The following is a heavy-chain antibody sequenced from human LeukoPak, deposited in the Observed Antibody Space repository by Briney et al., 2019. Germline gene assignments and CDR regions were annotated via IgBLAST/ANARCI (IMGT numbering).Heavy chain of an antibody. V-gene: IGHV4-34*01. CDR3: ARVRKVGDGFRYFDY. CDR2: INHSGST. CDR1: GGSFSGYY. Sequence: PSETLSLTCAVYGGSFSGYYWSWIRQPPGKGLEWIGEINHSGSTNYNPSLKSRVTISVDTSKNQFSLKLSSVTAADTAVYYCARVRKVGDGFRYFDYWGQGTLVTVSS. J-gene: IGHJ4*02. D-gene: IGHD5-24*01.